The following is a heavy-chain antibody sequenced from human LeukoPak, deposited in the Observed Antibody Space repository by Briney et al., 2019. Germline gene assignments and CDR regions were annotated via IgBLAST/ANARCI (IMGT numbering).Heavy chain of an antibody. CDR1: GFSFSDYS. V-gene: IGHV3-21*04. J-gene: IGHJ4*02. CDR3: ASFDISMMAGYY. CDR2: ISSRGTHM. D-gene: IGHD3-22*01. Sequence: GGSLRLSCAASGFSFSDYSLSWVRQAPGKGLEWVSFISSRGTHMYYLDSVKGRFTISRDNTKDSLYLQMNSLRAEDTAIYYCASFDISMMAGYYWGQGTLVTVSS.